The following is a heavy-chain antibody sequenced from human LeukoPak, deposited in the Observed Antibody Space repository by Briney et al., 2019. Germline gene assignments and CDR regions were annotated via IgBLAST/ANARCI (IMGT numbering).Heavy chain of an antibody. CDR3: ASRAGYSSSWSAFDY. V-gene: IGHV3-33*01. CDR2: IWYDGSNK. CDR1: GFTFSSYG. Sequence: PGRSLRLSCAASGFTFSSYGMHWVRQAPGKGLEWVAVIWYDGSNKYYADSVKGRFTISRDNSKNTLYLQMNSLRAEDTAVYYCASRAGYSSSWSAFDYWGQGTLVTVSS. J-gene: IGHJ4*02. D-gene: IGHD6-13*01.